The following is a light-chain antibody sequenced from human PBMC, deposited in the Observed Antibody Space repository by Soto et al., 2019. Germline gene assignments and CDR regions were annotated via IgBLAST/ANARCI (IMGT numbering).Light chain of an antibody. CDR2: EVS. CDR3: SSYTDSSTLED. CDR1: GSDVCTYNY. Sequence: QSVLTQPASVSGSPGQSITISCTGTGSDVCTYNYVSWYQQHPGKAPKLMIYEVSNRPSGVSNRFSASKPGATASLTISRLQAEEESDYYCSSYTDSSTLEDFGPGTKVTVL. J-gene: IGLJ1*01. V-gene: IGLV2-14*01.